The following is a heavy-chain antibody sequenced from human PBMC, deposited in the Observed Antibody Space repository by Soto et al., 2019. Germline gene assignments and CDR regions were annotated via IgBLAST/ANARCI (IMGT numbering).Heavy chain of an antibody. Sequence: ASVKVSCKASGYTFSSYTISWVRQAPGQGLEWMGWMSAYKSNTNYAERVQGRVTMSTNTSTTTAYMELRSLRSEDTAVYYCAREGADRSDIVATIDLDAFDIWGQGTMVTVSS. CDR3: AREGADRSDIVATIDLDAFDI. D-gene: IGHD5-12*01. V-gene: IGHV1-18*01. CDR1: GYTFSSYT. J-gene: IGHJ3*02. CDR2: MSAYKSNT.